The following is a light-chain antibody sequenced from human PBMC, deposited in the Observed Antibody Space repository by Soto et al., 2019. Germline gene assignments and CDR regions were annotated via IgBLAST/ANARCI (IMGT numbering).Light chain of an antibody. CDR3: QQYGSSPWT. J-gene: IGKJ1*01. CDR1: QSVSSSY. Sequence: EIVLTQSPGTLSLSPGERATLSCRASQSVSSSYLAWYQQKPGQGPRLLIYGASNRATGIPDRFSGSGSGTDFTLTISRLEPEDFAVYYCQQYGSSPWTFGQGTKVDI. CDR2: GAS. V-gene: IGKV3-20*01.